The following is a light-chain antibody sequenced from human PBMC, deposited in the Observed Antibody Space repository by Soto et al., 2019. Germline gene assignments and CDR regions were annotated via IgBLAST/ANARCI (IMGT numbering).Light chain of an antibody. J-gene: IGKJ4*01. CDR1: QSVSSY. CDR2: DAS. CDR3: QQRSNWPLT. V-gene: IGKV3-11*01. Sequence: WTQSAATLSLSPGERDTLSCRASQSVSSYLTWYQQKPGQAPRLLIYDASNRATGIPARFSGSGSGTDFTLTISSLEPEDFAVYYCQQRSNWPLTFGGRTKVDIK.